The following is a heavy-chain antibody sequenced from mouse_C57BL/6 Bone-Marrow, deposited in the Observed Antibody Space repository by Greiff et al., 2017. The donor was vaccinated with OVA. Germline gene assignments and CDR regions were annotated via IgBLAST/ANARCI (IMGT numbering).Heavy chain of an antibody. D-gene: IGHD3-2*02. CDR2: IYPGDGDT. Sequence: QVQLQQPGAELVKPGASVKISCKASGYAFSSYWMNWVKQRPGKGLEWIGQIYPGDGDTNYNGKFKGKATLTADKSSSTAYMQLSSLTSEDSAVYFCARRQLRLHYAMDYWGQGTSVTVSS. J-gene: IGHJ4*01. CDR3: ARRQLRLHYAMDY. CDR1: GYAFSSYW. V-gene: IGHV1-80*01.